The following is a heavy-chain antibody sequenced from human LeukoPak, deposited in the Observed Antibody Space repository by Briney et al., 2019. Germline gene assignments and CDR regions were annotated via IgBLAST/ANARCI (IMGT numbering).Heavy chain of an antibody. CDR3: ARGRGSGYYAEYFQH. D-gene: IGHD3-22*01. V-gene: IGHV5-51*01. Sequence: GESLKISCKGSGYSFTSYWIGWVRQMPGKGLVWMGIIYPGDSDTRYSPSFQGQVTISADKSISTAYLQWSSLKASDTAMYYCARGRGSGYYAEYFQHWGQGTLVTVSS. CDR2: IYPGDSDT. CDR1: GYSFTSYW. J-gene: IGHJ1*01.